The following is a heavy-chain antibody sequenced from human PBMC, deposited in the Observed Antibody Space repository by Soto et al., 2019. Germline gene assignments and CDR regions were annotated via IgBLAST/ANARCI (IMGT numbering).Heavy chain of an antibody. CDR1: GGTFSSYA. D-gene: IGHD3-16*01. J-gene: IGHJ4*02. CDR2: IIPILGTA. Sequence: QVQLVQSGAEVKKPGSSVKVSCKASGGTFSSYAIDWVRQAPGQGLEWMGGIIPILGTADYAQKFQGRVTITAAESTSTAYRELSSLRSEDTAVYYCERGQTGGGGGYYFDYWGQGTLVTVSS. CDR3: ERGQTGGGGGYYFDY. V-gene: IGHV1-69*11.